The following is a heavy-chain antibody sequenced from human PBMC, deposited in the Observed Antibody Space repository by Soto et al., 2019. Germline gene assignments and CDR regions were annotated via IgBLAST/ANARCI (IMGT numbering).Heavy chain of an antibody. J-gene: IGHJ6*03. V-gene: IGHV4-59*01. Sequence: SETLSLTCTVSGGSISSYYWSWIRQPPGKGLEWIGYIYYSGSTNYNPSLKSRVTISVDTSKNQFSLKLSSVTAADTAVYYCAGGGYCSGGSCLGGFYSYYYMHVWCKGPTVTVSS. CDR3: AGGGYCSGGSCLGGFYSYYYMHV. CDR1: GGSISSYY. D-gene: IGHD2-15*01. CDR2: IYYSGST.